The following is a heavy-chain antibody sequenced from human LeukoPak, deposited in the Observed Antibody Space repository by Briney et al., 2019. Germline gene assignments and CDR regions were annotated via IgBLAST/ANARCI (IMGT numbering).Heavy chain of an antibody. J-gene: IGHJ3*02. CDR1: GGTFSSYA. Sequence: SVKVSCKASGGTFSSYATSWVRQAPGQGLEWMGGIIPIFGTANYAQKFTITADESTSTAYMELSSLRSEDTAVYYCARARPSIVVVTPIADAFDIWGQGTMVTVSS. CDR3: ARARPSIVVVTPIADAFDI. V-gene: IGHV1-69*13. D-gene: IGHD2-21*02. CDR2: IIPIFGTA.